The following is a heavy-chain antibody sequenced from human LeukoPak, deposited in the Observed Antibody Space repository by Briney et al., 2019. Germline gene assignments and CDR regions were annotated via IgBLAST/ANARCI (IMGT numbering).Heavy chain of an antibody. CDR2: IIPIFGTA. Sequence: SVKVSCKASGGTFSSYAISWLRQAPGQGLEWMGGIIPIFGTANYAQKFQGRVTITADESTSTAYMELSSLRSEDTAVYYCARASDMHSSSWYYFDHWGQGTLVTVSS. CDR1: GGTFSSYA. CDR3: ARASDMHSSSWYYFDH. V-gene: IGHV1-69*13. J-gene: IGHJ4*02. D-gene: IGHD6-13*01.